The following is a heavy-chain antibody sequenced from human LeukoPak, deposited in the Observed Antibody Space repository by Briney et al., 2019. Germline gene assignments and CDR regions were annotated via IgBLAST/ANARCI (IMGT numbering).Heavy chain of an antibody. CDR1: GGSISSYY. Sequence: SETLSLTCTVSGGSISSYYWSWIQQPAGKGLEWIGRIYTSGSTNYNPSLKSRVTMSVDTSKNQFSLKLSSVTAADTAVYYCARVVGVLWLDYMDVWGKGTTVTISS. V-gene: IGHV4-4*07. CDR2: IYTSGST. J-gene: IGHJ6*03. CDR3: ARVVGVLWLDYMDV. D-gene: IGHD3-10*01.